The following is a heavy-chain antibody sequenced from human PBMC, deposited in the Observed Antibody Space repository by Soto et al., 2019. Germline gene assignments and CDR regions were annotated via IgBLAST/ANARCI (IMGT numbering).Heavy chain of an antibody. D-gene: IGHD2-21*01. CDR3: ARDRGDYFDY. V-gene: IGHV3-74*01. J-gene: IGHJ4*02. CDR2: INSDGSST. Sequence: EVQLVESGGGLVQPGGSLRLSCAASGFTSSRYWMHWVRQAPGKGLVWVSRINSDGSSTTYADSVKGRLTISRDNAKNTLYLQMNSLRAEDTAVYYCARDRGDYFDYWGQGTLVTVSS. CDR1: GFTSSRYW.